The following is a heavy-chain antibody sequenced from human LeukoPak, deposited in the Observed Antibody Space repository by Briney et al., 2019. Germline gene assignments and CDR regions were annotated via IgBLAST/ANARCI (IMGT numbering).Heavy chain of an antibody. V-gene: IGHV4-31*02. D-gene: IGHD1-1*01. J-gene: IGHJ4*02. CDR2: IYYSGST. Sequence: EWIGYIYYSGSTYYNPSLKSRVTISVDTSKNQFSLKLSSVTAADTAVYYCARENWNYFDYWGQGTLVTVSS. CDR3: ARENWNYFDY.